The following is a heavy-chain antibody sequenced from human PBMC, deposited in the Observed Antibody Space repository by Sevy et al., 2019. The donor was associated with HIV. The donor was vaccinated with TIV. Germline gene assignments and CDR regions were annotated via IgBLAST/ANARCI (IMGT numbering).Heavy chain of an antibody. CDR2: ISAYNGNS. CDR1: GYTFTSYG. Sequence: ASVKVSCKASGYTFTSYGISWVRQAPGQGLEWMGWISAYNGNSNYAQKLQGRVTMTTDTSTSTAYMELRNLRCDDTAVYYCARDNYYDSSGYYYGFDYWGQGTLVTVSS. D-gene: IGHD3-22*01. CDR3: ARDNYYDSSGYYYGFDY. J-gene: IGHJ4*02. V-gene: IGHV1-18*01.